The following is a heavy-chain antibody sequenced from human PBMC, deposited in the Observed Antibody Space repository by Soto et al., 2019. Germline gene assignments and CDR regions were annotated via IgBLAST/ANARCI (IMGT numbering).Heavy chain of an antibody. J-gene: IGHJ4*02. CDR2: IIPIFGTA. Sequence: WASVKVSCKASGGTFSSYAISWVRQAPGQGLEWMGGIIPIFGTANYAQKFQGRVTITADESTSTAYMELSSLRSEDTAVYYCATHKWAQQQLVQIFDYWGQGTLVTVSS. D-gene: IGHD6-13*01. V-gene: IGHV1-69*13. CDR1: GGTFSSYA. CDR3: ATHKWAQQQLVQIFDY.